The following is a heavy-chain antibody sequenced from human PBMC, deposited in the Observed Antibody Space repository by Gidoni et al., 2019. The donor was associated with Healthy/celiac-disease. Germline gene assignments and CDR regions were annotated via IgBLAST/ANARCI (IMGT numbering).Heavy chain of an antibody. J-gene: IGHJ3*02. V-gene: IGHV1-18*01. Sequence: QVQLVQSGAEVQKPGASVKVSCKASGYTFTSYGISWVRQAPGQGLEWMGWTSAYNGNTNCAQKLQGRVTMTTDTSTSTAYMELRSLRSDDTAVYYCARDDLYYDSSGYYGGDAFDIWGQGTMVTVSS. CDR3: ARDDLYYDSSGYYGGDAFDI. D-gene: IGHD3-22*01. CDR1: GYTFTSYG. CDR2: TSAYNGNT.